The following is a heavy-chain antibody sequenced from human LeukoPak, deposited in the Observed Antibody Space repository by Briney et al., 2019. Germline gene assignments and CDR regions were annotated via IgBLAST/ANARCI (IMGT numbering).Heavy chain of an antibody. J-gene: IGHJ4*02. V-gene: IGHV3-21*04. D-gene: IGHD3-10*01. CDR2: ISGSRTYI. CDR1: GFTFSSYT. Sequence: GGSLRLSCAASGFTFSSYTMNWVRQAPGKGLEWVSSISGSRTYIYYADSVKGRFTISRDSAKNSLYLQMNSLRAEDTALYYCARDSSLVRGVIRGAFDYWGQGTLVTVSS. CDR3: ARDSSLVRGVIRGAFDY.